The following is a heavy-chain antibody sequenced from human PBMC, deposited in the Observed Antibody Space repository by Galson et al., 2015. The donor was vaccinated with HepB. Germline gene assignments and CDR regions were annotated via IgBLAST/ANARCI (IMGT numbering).Heavy chain of an antibody. CDR1: GGSISSSSYY. J-gene: IGHJ5*02. D-gene: IGHD4-17*01. Sequence: SETLSLTCTVSGGSISSSSYYWGWIRQPPGKGLEWIGSIYYSGSTYYNPSLKSRVTISVDTSKNQFSLKLSSVTAADTAVYYCASELAYDYGEHGDWFDPWGQGTLVTVSS. CDR3: ASELAYDYGEHGDWFDP. V-gene: IGHV4-39*07. CDR2: IYYSGST.